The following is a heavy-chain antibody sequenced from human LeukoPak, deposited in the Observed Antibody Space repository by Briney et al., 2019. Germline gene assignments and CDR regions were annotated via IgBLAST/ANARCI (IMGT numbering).Heavy chain of an antibody. CDR3: AKEWGYSYGLYFDY. J-gene: IGHJ4*02. V-gene: IGHV3-30*18. CDR2: ISYDGSNK. D-gene: IGHD5-18*01. Sequence: PGGSLRLSCAASGFTFSSYGMHWVRQAPGKGLEWVAVISYDGSNKYYADSVKGRFTISRDNSKNTLYLQMNSLRAEDTAVYYCAKEWGYSYGLYFDYWGQGTLVTVSS. CDR1: GFTFSSYG.